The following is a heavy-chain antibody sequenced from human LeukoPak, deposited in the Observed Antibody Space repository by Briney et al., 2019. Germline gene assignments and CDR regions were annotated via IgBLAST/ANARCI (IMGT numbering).Heavy chain of an antibody. CDR3: AVAAREDY. Sequence: GGSLRLSCAASGFSLSSYSMNWVRQAPGKGLEWVSSISSSSSYIYYADSVKGRFTISRDNAKNSLYLQMNSLRAEDTAVYYCAVAAREDYWGQGTLVTVSS. V-gene: IGHV3-21*01. CDR1: GFSLSSYS. J-gene: IGHJ4*02. D-gene: IGHD6-6*01. CDR2: ISSSSSYI.